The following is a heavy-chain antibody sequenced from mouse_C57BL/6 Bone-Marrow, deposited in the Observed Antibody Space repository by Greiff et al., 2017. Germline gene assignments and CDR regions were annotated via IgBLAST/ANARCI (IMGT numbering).Heavy chain of an antibody. CDR3: ARDSSGLYAMDY. Sequence: EVKLMASGGGLVQPGESLKLSCESNEYEFPSHDMSWVRKTPEKRLELVAAINSDGGSTYYPDTMERRFIISRDNTKKTLYLQMSSLRSEDTALYYCARDSSGLYAMDYWGQGTSVTVSS. D-gene: IGHD3-2*02. CDR1: EYEFPSHD. V-gene: IGHV5-2*01. CDR2: INSDGGST. J-gene: IGHJ4*01.